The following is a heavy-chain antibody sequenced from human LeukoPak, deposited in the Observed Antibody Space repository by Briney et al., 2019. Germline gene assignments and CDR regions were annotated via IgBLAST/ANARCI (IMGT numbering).Heavy chain of an antibody. CDR1: GGSFSGYY. Sequence: TSETLSLTCAVYGGSFSGYYWSWIRQPPGKGLEWIGEINHSGSTNYNPSLKSRVTISVDTSKNQFSLRLSSVTAADTAVYYCARGVVGATTGNWFDPWGQGTLVTVSS. J-gene: IGHJ5*02. CDR2: INHSGST. D-gene: IGHD1-26*01. V-gene: IGHV4-34*01. CDR3: ARGVVGATTGNWFDP.